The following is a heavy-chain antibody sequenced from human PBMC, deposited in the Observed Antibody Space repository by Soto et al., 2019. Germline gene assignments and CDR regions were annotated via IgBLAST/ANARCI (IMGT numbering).Heavy chain of an antibody. V-gene: IGHV3-30-3*01. Sequence: GGSLRLSCAASEFTFSTYAIHWVRQAPGKGLKWVAVISHDGTNKYYADSVKGRFTISRDNSKNTLYLQMNNLRAEDTSMYYCARDRGSSTSHYYDLDVWGQGTTVTVSS. D-gene: IGHD6-13*01. CDR3: ARDRGSSTSHYYDLDV. CDR2: ISHDGTNK. J-gene: IGHJ6*02. CDR1: EFTFSTYA.